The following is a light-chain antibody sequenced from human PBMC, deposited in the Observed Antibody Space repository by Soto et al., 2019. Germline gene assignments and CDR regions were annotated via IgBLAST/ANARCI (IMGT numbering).Light chain of an antibody. V-gene: IGKV2-30*01. Sequence: VVITQSPVSLPVTLGQPASISCSSSESLVYSDGITYLSWFQQRPGHSPRRLIYKVSDRDSGVPDRFRGSGSGTDFTLKISRVEAEDVGVYYCIHGTHWPRTFGQGTK. J-gene: IGKJ1*01. CDR3: IHGTHWPRT. CDR2: KVS. CDR1: ESLVYSDGITY.